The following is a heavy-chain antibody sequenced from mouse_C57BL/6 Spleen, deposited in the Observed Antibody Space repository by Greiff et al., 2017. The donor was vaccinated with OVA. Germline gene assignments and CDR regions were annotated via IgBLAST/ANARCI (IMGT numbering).Heavy chain of an antibody. CDR1: GYTFTSYW. CDR2: IYPGSGST. V-gene: IGHV1-55*01. J-gene: IGHJ4*01. D-gene: IGHD2-2*01. Sequence: QVQLQQPGAELVKPGASVKMSCKASGYTFTSYWITWVKQRPGQGLEWIGDIYPGSGSTNYNEKFKSKATLTVDTSSSTAYMQLSSLTSEDSAVYYCARSSGMVKTWAMDDWGQGTSVTVSS. CDR3: ARSSGMVKTWAMDD.